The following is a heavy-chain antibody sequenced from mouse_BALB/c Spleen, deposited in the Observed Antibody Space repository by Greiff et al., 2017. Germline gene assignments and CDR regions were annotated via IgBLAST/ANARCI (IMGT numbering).Heavy chain of an antibody. D-gene: IGHD2-2*01. CDR1: GDSITSGY. Sequence: EVKLQESGPSLVKPSQTLSLTCSVTGDSITSGYWNWIRKFPGNKLEYMGYISYSGSTYYNPSLKSRISITRDTSKNQYYLQLNSVTTEDTATYYCARGGYYGYGYAMDYWGQGTSVTVSS. CDR2: ISYSGST. CDR3: ARGGYYGYGYAMDY. V-gene: IGHV3-8*02. J-gene: IGHJ4*01.